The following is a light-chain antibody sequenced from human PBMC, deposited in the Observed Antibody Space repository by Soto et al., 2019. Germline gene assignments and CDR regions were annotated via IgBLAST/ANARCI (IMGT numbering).Light chain of an antibody. CDR2: KAS. CDR1: QSISSW. J-gene: IGKJ1*01. V-gene: IGKV1-5*03. CDR3: QQYSDNWT. Sequence: DIQMTQSPSTLSASVGDRVTITCRASQSISSWLAWYQQKPGTAPNLPIYKASTLQSGVPSRFSGSGSGTEFTLTISSLQPDDSATYYCQQYSDNWTFGQGTKVDIK.